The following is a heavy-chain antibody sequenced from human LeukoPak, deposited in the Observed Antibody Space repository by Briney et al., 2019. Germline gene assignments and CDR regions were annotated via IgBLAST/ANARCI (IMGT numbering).Heavy chain of an antibody. D-gene: IGHD5-18*01. J-gene: IGHJ4*02. CDR3: AKDISQGYTFGSIEEDY. CDR2: ISESDGST. CDR1: GSTFSRYA. Sequence: GGSLRLSCAASGSTFSRYAMRWVRQAPGKGLEWLSAISESDGSTYYAGSVKGRFTISRDNSKNTLYLQMNSLGADDTAVYFCAKDISQGYTFGSIEEDYWGQGTLVTVSS. V-gene: IGHV3-23*01.